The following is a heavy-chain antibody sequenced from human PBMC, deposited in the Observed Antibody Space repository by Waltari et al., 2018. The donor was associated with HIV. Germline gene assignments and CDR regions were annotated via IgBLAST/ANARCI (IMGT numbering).Heavy chain of an antibody. CDR1: GFSFSCSG. CDR3: AKELRSGYSYYYYGMDV. J-gene: IGHJ6*02. CDR2: IRYDGNTK. Sequence: QGQLVDSGGGVVQPGGSLRLSCAASGFSFSCSGMPWVRQAPGKGLEWVTFIRYDGNTKYYADSVKGRFTISRDNSKNTLYLQMSSLRAEDTAVYYCAKELRSGYSYYYYGMDVWGQGTTVTVSS. V-gene: IGHV3-30*02. D-gene: IGHD2-15*01.